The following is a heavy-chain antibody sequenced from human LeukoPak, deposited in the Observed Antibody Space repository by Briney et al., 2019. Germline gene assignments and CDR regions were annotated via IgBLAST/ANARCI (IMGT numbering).Heavy chain of an antibody. Sequence: GGSLRLSCAASGFTFSRYWMSWVRQAPGKGLEWVGNIRKDGSEKYYIDSVKGRFTISRDNAKNSLYVQMNSLRAEDTAVYYCVGGPGYWGQGTLVTVSS. D-gene: IGHD3-10*01. CDR3: VGGPGY. V-gene: IGHV3-7*01. J-gene: IGHJ4*02. CDR1: GFTFSRYW. CDR2: IRKDGSEK.